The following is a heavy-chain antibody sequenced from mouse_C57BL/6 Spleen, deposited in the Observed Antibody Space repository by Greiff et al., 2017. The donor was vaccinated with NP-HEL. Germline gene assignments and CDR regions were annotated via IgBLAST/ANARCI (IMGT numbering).Heavy chain of an antibody. CDR3: ARIDYYGSSYQAWFAY. CDR1: GFSLSTFGMG. D-gene: IGHD1-1*01. Sequence: QVTLKVSGPGILQPSQTLSLTCSFSGFSLSTFGMGVGWIRQPSGKGLEWLAHIWWDDDKYYNPALKSRITISKDTSKNQVFLKIANVDTADTATYYCARIDYYGSSYQAWFAYWGQGTLVTVSA. J-gene: IGHJ3*01. V-gene: IGHV8-8*01. CDR2: IWWDDDK.